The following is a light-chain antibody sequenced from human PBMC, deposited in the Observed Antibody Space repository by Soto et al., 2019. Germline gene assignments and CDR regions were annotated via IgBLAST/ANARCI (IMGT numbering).Light chain of an antibody. CDR2: KAS. CDR1: QSISSW. V-gene: IGKV1-5*03. J-gene: IGKJ1*01. Sequence: DIQLTQSPSSLSSSVGARVTINCRASQSISSWLAWYQQKPGKAPKIMIYKASSLESGVPSRFSGSGSGTEFTLTISSLQPDDVATYYCQQYNNYPRTFGQGTKVDIK. CDR3: QQYNNYPRT.